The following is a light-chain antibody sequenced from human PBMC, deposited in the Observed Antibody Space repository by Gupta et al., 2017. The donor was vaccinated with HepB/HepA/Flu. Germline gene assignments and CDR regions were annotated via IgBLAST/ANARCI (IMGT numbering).Light chain of an antibody. Sequence: SHELTQPPSVSVSPGQTASITCSGDKLGDKYACWYQQKPGQSPVLVIYQDSKRPSGIPARFSGSNSGNTATLTISGTQAMDEADYYCQAWDSSTHVVFGGGTKLTVL. CDR3: QAWDSSTHVV. CDR1: KLGDKY. CDR2: QDS. V-gene: IGLV3-1*01. J-gene: IGLJ2*01.